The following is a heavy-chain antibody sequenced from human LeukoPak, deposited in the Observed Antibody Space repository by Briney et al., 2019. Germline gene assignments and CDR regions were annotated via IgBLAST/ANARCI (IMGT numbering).Heavy chain of an antibody. CDR3: ARDQVDAGSYFAFFDY. CDR1: GYTFTGYY. D-gene: IGHD1-26*01. Sequence: ASVKVSCKASGYTFTGYYIHWVRQAPGQGPEWMGWIYPHSGGTNYAQKFQGRVTMTRDTSISTAYMALSRLRSDDTAVYYCARDQVDAGSYFAFFDYWGQGTLVTVSS. V-gene: IGHV1-2*02. J-gene: IGHJ4*02. CDR2: IYPHSGGT.